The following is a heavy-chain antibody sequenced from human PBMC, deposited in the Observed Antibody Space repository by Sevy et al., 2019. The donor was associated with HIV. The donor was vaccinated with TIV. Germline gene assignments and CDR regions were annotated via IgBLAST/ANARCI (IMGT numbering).Heavy chain of an antibody. CDR2: ISSSSSYI. CDR3: AGSIAAAGFDY. V-gene: IGHV3-21*01. D-gene: IGHD6-13*01. CDR1: GFTFSSYS. Sequence: LPLTCAASGFTFSSYSMNWVRQAPGKGLEWVSSISSSSSYIYYADSVKGRFTISRDNAKNSLYLQMNSLRAEDTAVYYCAGSIAAAGFDYWGQGTLVTVSS. J-gene: IGHJ4*02.